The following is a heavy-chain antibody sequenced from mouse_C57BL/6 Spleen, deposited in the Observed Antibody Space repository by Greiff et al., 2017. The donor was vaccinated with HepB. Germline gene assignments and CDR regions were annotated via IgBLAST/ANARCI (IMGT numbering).Heavy chain of an antibody. D-gene: IGHD2-2*01. CDR3: ARRASYGYDDADWYFDV. CDR1: GFSLSTSGMG. CDR2: IYWDDDK. J-gene: IGHJ1*03. V-gene: IGHV8-12*01. Sequence: QVTLKESGPGILQSSQTLSLTCSFSGFSLSTSGMGVSWIRQPSGKGLEWLAHIYWDDDKRYNPSLKSRLTISKDTSRNQVFLKITSVDTADTATYYCARRASYGYDDADWYFDVWGTGTTVTVSS.